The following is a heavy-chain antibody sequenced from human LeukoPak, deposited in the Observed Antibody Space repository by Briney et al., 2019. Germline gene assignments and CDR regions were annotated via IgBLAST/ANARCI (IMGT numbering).Heavy chain of an antibody. J-gene: IGHJ5*02. V-gene: IGHV5-51*01. CDR1: GYSFSSYW. Sequence: GESLKISCKGSGYSFSSYWIAWVRQMPGEGLEWMGIIYPGDSDTRYSPSFQGQVTISADKSISTAYLQWSSLKASDTAMYYCARREGITGTTKWFDPWGQGTLVTVSS. D-gene: IGHD1-7*01. CDR2: IYPGDSDT. CDR3: ARREGITGTTKWFDP.